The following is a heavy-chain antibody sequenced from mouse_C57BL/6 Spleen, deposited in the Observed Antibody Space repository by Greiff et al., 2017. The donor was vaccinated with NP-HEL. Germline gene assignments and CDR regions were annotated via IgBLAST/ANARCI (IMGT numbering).Heavy chain of an antibody. J-gene: IGHJ3*01. D-gene: IGHD2-1*01. Sequence: VQLQQSGPELVKPGASVKISCKASGYSFTGYYMNWVKQSPEKSLEWIGEINPSTGGTTYNQKFKAKATLTVDKSSSTAYMQLKSLTSEDSAVYYCARWGNWFAYWGQGTLVTVSA. CDR2: INPSTGGT. CDR1: GYSFTGYY. CDR3: ARWGNWFAY. V-gene: IGHV1-42*01.